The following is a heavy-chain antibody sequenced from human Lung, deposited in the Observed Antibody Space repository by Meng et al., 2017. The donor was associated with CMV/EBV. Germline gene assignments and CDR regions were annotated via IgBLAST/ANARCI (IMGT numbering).Heavy chain of an antibody. V-gene: IGHV3-7*01. CDR1: GFAVSNYW. J-gene: IGHJ5*02. CDR2: VKADGTEN. D-gene: IGHD3-22*01. Sequence: GASPKISCSAYGFAVSNYWITWVRHAPGRGREWVGNVKADGTENKYADSVKGRFSISRDNSKNAAYLHMNSVRAEDTAVYYCVTTYYYDDSDYPSGQGTLVTVSS. CDR3: VTTYYYDDSDYP.